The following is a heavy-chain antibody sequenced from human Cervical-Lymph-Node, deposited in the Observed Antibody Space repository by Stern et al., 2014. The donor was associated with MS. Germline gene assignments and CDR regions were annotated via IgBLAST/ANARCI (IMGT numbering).Heavy chain of an antibody. D-gene: IGHD5-12*01. Sequence: VQLVQSGAEVKKPGEALKIACKGSGFSFDSYYWIAWVRQLPGKGLEWMGIIYPSDSDIRYSPSFQGQVTISADKSITPAYLQWSSLKASDTAIYYCARLTGRWSNEGYLDPWGQGTLVTVSS. CDR3: ARLTGRWSNEGYLDP. CDR1: GFSFDSYYW. V-gene: IGHV5-51*03. CDR2: IYPSDSDI. J-gene: IGHJ5*02.